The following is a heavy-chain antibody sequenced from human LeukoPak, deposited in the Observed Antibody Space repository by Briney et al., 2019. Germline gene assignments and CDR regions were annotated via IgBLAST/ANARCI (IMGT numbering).Heavy chain of an antibody. CDR3: ARLWGSSWTAEYFHH. V-gene: IGHV5-51*01. CDR2: IYPGDSDT. Sequence: PGESLKISCKGSGYSFSSYWIGWVRQMPGKGLEWMGIIYPGDSDTRYSPSFQGQVTISTDKSISTAYLQWSSLKASDTAMYYCARLWGSSWTAEYFHHWGQGTLVTVSS. D-gene: IGHD6-13*01. CDR1: GYSFSSYW. J-gene: IGHJ1*01.